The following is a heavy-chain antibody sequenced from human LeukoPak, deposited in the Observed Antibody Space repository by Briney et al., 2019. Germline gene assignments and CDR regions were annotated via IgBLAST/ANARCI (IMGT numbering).Heavy chain of an antibody. CDR3: ARDSFNYYDSSGYYGAFDI. J-gene: IGHJ3*02. V-gene: IGHV4-39*07. D-gene: IGHD3-22*01. CDR2: LYHSGST. CDR1: GGSISISNYY. Sequence: SETLSLTCTVSGGSISISNYYWGWIRQPPGKGLEWIGSLYHSGSTYYSPSLKSRITISLDTSKNQFSLKLSSVTAADTAVYYCARDSFNYYDSSGYYGAFDIWGQGTMVTVSS.